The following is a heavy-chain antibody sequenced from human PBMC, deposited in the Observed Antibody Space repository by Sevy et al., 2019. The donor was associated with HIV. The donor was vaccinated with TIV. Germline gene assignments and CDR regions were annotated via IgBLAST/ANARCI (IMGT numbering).Heavy chain of an antibody. CDR1: GFTLSTYD. CDR2: ISGSGDRT. J-gene: IGHJ4*02. D-gene: IGHD3-22*01. Sequence: GGSLRLSCAASGFTLSTYDITWVRQAPGKGLEWLSGISGSGDRTYYADSVKGRFTIFRDNSENTLYLQMNSLRAEDTAVYFCAKEQSSGYFDYWGQGTLVTV. CDR3: AKEQSSGYFDY. V-gene: IGHV3-23*01.